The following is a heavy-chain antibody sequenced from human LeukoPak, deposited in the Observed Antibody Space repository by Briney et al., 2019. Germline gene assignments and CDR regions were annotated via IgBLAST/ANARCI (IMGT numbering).Heavy chain of an antibody. V-gene: IGHV4-59*12. J-gene: IGHJ6*03. CDR3: ASTGRYFDPGYYYYMDV. CDR1: GGSISSYY. D-gene: IGHD3-9*01. CDR2: IYYSGST. Sequence: SETLSLTCTVSGGSISSYYWSWIRQPPGKGLEWIGYIYYSGSTNYNPSLKSRVTTSVDTSKNQFSLKLSSVTAADTAVYYCASTGRYFDPGYYYYMDVWGKGTTITVSS.